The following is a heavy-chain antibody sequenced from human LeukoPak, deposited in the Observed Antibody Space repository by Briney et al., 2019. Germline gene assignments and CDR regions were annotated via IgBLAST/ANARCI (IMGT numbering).Heavy chain of an antibody. CDR1: GGSVSSGSYY. Sequence: PSETLSLTCTVSGGSVSSGSYYWGWIRQPPGKGLEWIGYIYYSGSTNYNPSLKSRVTISVDTSKNQFSLKLSSVTAADTAVYYCAASSGWLEYYFDYWGQGTLVTVSS. D-gene: IGHD6-19*01. CDR3: AASSGWLEYYFDY. J-gene: IGHJ4*02. V-gene: IGHV4-61*01. CDR2: IYYSGST.